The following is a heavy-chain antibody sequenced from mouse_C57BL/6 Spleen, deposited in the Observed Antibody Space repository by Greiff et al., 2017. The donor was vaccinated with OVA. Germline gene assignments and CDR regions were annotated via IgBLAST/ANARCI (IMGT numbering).Heavy chain of an antibody. CDR1: GFSLTSYG. CDR3: AQGGGDEGYFDV. CDR2: IWSGGST. Sequence: QVQLQQSGPGLVQPSQSLSITCTVSGFSLTSYGVHWVRQPPGKGLEWLGVIWSGGSTDYNAAFISRLSISKDNSKSQVFYKMNSLHADDAAIYCCAQGGGDEGYFDVWGTGTTVTVSS. V-gene: IGHV2-4*01. J-gene: IGHJ1*03.